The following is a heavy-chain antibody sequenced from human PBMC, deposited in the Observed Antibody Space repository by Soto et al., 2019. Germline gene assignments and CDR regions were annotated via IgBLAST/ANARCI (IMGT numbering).Heavy chain of an antibody. CDR1: GFTFSSYG. J-gene: IGHJ4*02. V-gene: IGHV3-30*18. D-gene: IGHD6-13*01. CDR3: AKGQIAAAGLSFDY. Sequence: QVQLVESGGGVVQPGRSLRLSCAASGFTFSSYGMHWVRQAPGKGLEWVAVISYDGSNKYYADSVKGRFTISRDNSKNTLYLQMNSLRAEYTAVYYCAKGQIAAAGLSFDYWGQGTLVTVSS. CDR2: ISYDGSNK.